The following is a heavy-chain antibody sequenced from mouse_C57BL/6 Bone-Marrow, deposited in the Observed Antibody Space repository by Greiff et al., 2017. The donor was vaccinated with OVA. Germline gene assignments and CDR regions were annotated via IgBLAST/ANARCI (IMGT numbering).Heavy chain of an antibody. CDR3: ARGWAGNYDYGVGAMDD. V-gene: IGHV1-81*01. CDR1: GYTFTSYG. D-gene: IGHD2-4*01. Sequence: VQLQQSGAELARPGASVKLSCKASGYTFTSYGISWVKQRTGQGLEWIGEIYPRSGNTYYNEKFKGKATLTADKSSSTAYMELRSLTSEDSAVYFWARGWAGNYDYGVGAMDDWGQGTSVTVSS. J-gene: IGHJ4*01. CDR2: IYPRSGNT.